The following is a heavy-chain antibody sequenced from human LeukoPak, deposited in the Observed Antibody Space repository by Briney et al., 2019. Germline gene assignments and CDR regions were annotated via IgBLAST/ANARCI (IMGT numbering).Heavy chain of an antibody. J-gene: IGHJ5*02. CDR1: GYSISSGYY. CDR3: ARLPHLSSGWFDP. Sequence: SETLSLTCAVSGYSISSGYYWGWIRQPPGKGLEWIGNIYHSGSTYYNPSLKSRVTISVDTSKNQFSLKLSSVTAADTAVYYCARLPHLSSGWFDPWGQGTLVTVSS. V-gene: IGHV4-38-2*01. CDR2: IYHSGST. D-gene: IGHD6-19*01.